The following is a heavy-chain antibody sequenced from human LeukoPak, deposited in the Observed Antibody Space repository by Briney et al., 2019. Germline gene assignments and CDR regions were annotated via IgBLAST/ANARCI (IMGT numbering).Heavy chain of an antibody. CDR1: GFTFSIYG. Sequence: PGRSLRLSCVASGFTFSIYGMHWVRQAPGKGLEWVAVIWPDGSNEYYADSVKGRFTVSRDDSKNTLYLQMNSLRAEDTAVYYCARASGSYDYWGQGTLVTVSS. J-gene: IGHJ4*02. CDR3: ARASGSYDY. D-gene: IGHD1-26*01. V-gene: IGHV3-33*01. CDR2: IWPDGSNE.